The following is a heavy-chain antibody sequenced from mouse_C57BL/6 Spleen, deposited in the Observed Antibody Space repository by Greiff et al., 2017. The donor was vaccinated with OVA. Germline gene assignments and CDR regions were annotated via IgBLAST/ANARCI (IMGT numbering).Heavy chain of an antibody. CDR3: AIYGSSSYYFDD. V-gene: IGHV1-80*01. D-gene: IGHD1-1*01. CDR2: IYPGDGDT. CDR1: GYAFSSYW. Sequence: QVQLQQSGAELVKPGASVKISCKASGYAFSSYWMNWVKQRPGKGLEWIGQIYPGDGDTNYNGKFKGKATLTADKSSSTAYMQLSSLTSEDSAVYFCAIYGSSSYYFDDWGQGTTLTVSS. J-gene: IGHJ2*01.